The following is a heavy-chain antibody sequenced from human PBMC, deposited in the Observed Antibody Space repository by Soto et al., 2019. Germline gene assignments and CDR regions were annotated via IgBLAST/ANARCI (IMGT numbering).Heavy chain of an antibody. J-gene: IGHJ6*02. CDR3: EKEGPGGGRHFYYAMDV. CDR1: GFIFSNYE. Sequence: GGSLRLSCAASGFIFSNYEMNWVRQAPGKGLEWLSYIASNGNTIYYANSVKGRFTVSRDNAKGSLYLQMNSLRAADTAVYYCEKEGPGGGRHFYYAMDVWGQGTTVTVSS. D-gene: IGHD1-26*01. CDR2: IASNGNTI. V-gene: IGHV3-48*03.